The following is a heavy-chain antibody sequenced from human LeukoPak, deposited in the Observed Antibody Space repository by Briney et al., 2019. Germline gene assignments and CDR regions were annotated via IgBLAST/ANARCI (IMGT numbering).Heavy chain of an antibody. V-gene: IGHV1-18*04. D-gene: IGHD3-10*01. Sequence: GASVTVSYKASGYTFTSYGISWVRQAPGQGLEWMGWISAYNGNTNYAQKLQGRVTMTTDASTSTVYMELRSLRSDDTAVYYCARDTPYGSGPMGVWGKGTTVTVSS. CDR2: ISAYNGNT. CDR3: ARDTPYGSGPMGV. J-gene: IGHJ6*04. CDR1: GYTFTSYG.